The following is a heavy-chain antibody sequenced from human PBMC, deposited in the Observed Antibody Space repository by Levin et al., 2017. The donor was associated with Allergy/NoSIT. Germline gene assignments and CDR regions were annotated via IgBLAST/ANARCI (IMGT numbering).Heavy chain of an antibody. CDR3: ARGVIDYDSSGYPSYYYYYYGMDV. V-gene: IGHV1-69*06. D-gene: IGHD3-22*01. Sequence: GGSLRLSCKASGGTFSSYAISWVRQAPGQGLEWMGGIIPIFGTANYAQKFQGRVTITADKSTSTAYMELSSLRSEDTAVYYCARGVIDYDSSGYPSYYYYYYGMDVWGQGTTVTVSS. CDR2: IIPIFGTA. J-gene: IGHJ6*02. CDR1: GGTFSSYA.